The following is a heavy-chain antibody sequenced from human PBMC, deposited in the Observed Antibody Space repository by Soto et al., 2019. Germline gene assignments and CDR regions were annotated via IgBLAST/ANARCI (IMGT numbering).Heavy chain of an antibody. CDR3: ARSSHKESWFDP. Sequence: SETLSLTCAVSGGSVSNFYWNWIRQPAGKRLEWIGRIYTSGSTNYNPSLRSRVTMSIDTSRNQFSLKLNSVTAADTAVYYCARSSHKESWFDPWGQGTLVTVSS. J-gene: IGHJ5*02. CDR2: IYTSGST. V-gene: IGHV4-4*07. CDR1: GGSVSNFY. D-gene: IGHD6-13*01.